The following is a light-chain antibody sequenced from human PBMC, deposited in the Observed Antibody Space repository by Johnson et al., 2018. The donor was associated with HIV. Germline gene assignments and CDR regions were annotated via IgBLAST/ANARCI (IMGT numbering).Light chain of an antibody. CDR2: DNN. V-gene: IGLV1-51*01. J-gene: IGLJ1*01. CDR1: NSNIGNNY. CDR3: GIWDGSLSAYV. Sequence: QSVLTQPPSVSAAPGQKVTISCSGSNSNIGNNYVSWYQQLPGTAPKLLIYDNNKRPSGIPDRFSGSKSGTSATLGITGLPTGDEADYYCGIWDGSLSAYVFGTGTKVTVL.